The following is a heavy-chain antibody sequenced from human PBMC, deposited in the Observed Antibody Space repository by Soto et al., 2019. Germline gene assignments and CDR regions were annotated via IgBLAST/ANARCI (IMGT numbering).Heavy chain of an antibody. CDR1: GYTFTGYY. V-gene: IGHV1-2*04. Sequence: GASVKASCKASGYTFTGYYMHWVRQAPGQGLEWMGWINPNSGGTNYAQKFQGWVTMTRDTSISTAYMELSRLRSDDTAVYYCARVAGLNGRSAELDVWGQGTTVPVSS. CDR2: INPNSGGT. CDR3: ARVAGLNGRSAELDV. D-gene: IGHD2-21*01. J-gene: IGHJ6*02.